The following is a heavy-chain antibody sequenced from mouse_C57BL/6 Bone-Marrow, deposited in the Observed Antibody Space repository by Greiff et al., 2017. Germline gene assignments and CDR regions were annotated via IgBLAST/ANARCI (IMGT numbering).Heavy chain of an antibody. CDR2: ISSGSSTI. D-gene: IGHD2-5*01. J-gene: IGHJ3*01. CDR3: ARQYSNYLVAY. V-gene: IGHV5-17*01. CDR1: GFTFSDYG. Sequence: DVKLVESGGGLVKPGGSLKLSCAASGFTFSDYGMHWVRQAPEKGLEWVAYISSGSSTIYYADTVKGRFTISRDNAKNTLFLQMTSLRSEDTAMYYCARQYSNYLVAYWGQGTLVTVSA.